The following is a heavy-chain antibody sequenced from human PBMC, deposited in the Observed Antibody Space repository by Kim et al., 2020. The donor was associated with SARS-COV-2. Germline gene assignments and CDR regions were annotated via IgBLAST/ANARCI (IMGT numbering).Heavy chain of an antibody. V-gene: IGHV3-11*01. CDR3: AGRVWDVHGYPLFDF. CDR2: ISHTSRTI. CDR1: EFSFSDSY. Sequence: GSLRLSCEASEFSFSDSYINWIRQTPEKGLEWLSYISHTSRTIYYADSVRGRFSISRDNAKRSAFLQMDNLRIEDTGTYYCAGRVWDVHGYPLFDFWGQGSLTTVSS. D-gene: IGHD3-22*01. J-gene: IGHJ4*02.